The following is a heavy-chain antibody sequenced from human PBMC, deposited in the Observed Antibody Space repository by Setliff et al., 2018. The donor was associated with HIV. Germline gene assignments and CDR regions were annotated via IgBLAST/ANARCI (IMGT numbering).Heavy chain of an antibody. CDR3: ARGLNYYGSGSYLPLGY. J-gene: IGHJ4*02. CDR2: IDHSGNI. Sequence: SETLSLTCAVYGGSFNDYYWTWIRQPPGKGPEWIGEIDHSGNIKYHASLKSRVTISKDTSKNQISLKLRSVTAADTAVYYCARGLNYYGSGSYLPLGYWGQGTLVTVSS. CDR1: GGSFNDYY. D-gene: IGHD3-10*01. V-gene: IGHV4-34*01.